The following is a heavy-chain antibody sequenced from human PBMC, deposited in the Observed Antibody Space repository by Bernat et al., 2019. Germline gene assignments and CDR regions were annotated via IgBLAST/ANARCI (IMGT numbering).Heavy chain of an antibody. D-gene: IGHD2-8*01. Sequence: EEQLVESGGGLVKPGESLRVSCAASGFAFSTYGMNWVGQAPGKGLEWLSFISPTTSHIYYADSVRCRFTISRDNPKNSLYLQMNSLTAEDTAVYYCVRDGLVYARSSYMDVWGKGTTVTVSS. J-gene: IGHJ6*03. V-gene: IGHV3-21*02. CDR3: VRDGLVYARSSYMDV. CDR2: ISPTTSHI. CDR1: GFAFSTYG.